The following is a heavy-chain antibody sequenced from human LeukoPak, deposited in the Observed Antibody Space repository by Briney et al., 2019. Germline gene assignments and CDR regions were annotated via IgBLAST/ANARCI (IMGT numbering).Heavy chain of an antibody. J-gene: IGHJ6*03. Sequence: GSSVKVSCKASGGTFSSYAISWVRQAPGQGLGWMGGIIPIFGTANYAQKFQGRVTITTDESTSTAYMELSSLRSEDTAVYYCARGFISSGYDIPYYYYYMDVWGKGTTVTVSS. CDR3: ARGFISSGYDIPYYYYYMDV. CDR1: GGTFSSYA. V-gene: IGHV1-69*05. D-gene: IGHD5-12*01. CDR2: IIPIFGTA.